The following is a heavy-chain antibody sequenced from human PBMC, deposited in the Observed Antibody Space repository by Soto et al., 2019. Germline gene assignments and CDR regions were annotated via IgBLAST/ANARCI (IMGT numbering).Heavy chain of an antibody. CDR2: ISGSGDIT. D-gene: IGHD3-9*01. CDR3: AKVPQWVLRYHDWFFDY. Sequence: EVQLLESGGGLVQPGGSLRLSCAVSGFSFSNSAMTWVRQAPGKGLEWVSGISGSGDITYNTDSVKGRFAISRDTSKNVVYLQMMSLRAKDTAVYYCAKVPQWVLRYHDWFFDYWGQGTLVTVSS. J-gene: IGHJ4*02. CDR1: GFSFSNSA. V-gene: IGHV3-23*01.